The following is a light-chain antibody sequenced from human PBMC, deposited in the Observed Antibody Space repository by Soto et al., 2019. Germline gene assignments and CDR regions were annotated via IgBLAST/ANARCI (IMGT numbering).Light chain of an antibody. CDR1: NSDIGGYNS. CDR3: SSFSTSSTRYA. Sequence: QSALTQPASVSGSPGQSITISCTGTNSDIGGYNSVSWYQQHPGKAPKLIIYDVNSRPSGVSNRFSGSKSGNTASLTISGLQAEDEADDYCSSFSTSSTRYAFGTGTKLTVL. CDR2: DVN. J-gene: IGLJ1*01. V-gene: IGLV2-14*01.